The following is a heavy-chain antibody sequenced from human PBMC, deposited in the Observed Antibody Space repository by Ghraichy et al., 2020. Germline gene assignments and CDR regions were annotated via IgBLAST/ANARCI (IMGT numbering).Heavy chain of an antibody. V-gene: IGHV4-34*01. J-gene: IGHJ5*02. CDR2: INHSGST. Sequence: SETLSLTCAVYGGSFSGYYWSWIRQPPGKGLEWIGEINHSGSTNYNPSLKSRVTISVDTSKNQFSLTLSSVTAADTAVYYCARGRLRYFDWLLPNRNWFDPWGQGTLVTVSS. CDR3: ARGRLRYFDWLLPNRNWFDP. CDR1: GGSFSGYY. D-gene: IGHD3-9*01.